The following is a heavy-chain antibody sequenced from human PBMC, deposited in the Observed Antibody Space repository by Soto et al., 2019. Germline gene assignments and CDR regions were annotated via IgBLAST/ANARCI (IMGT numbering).Heavy chain of an antibody. V-gene: IGHV1-18*01. J-gene: IGHJ3*02. CDR3: ARDIVATTPHNALYI. CDR2: ISAYNGNT. Sequence: QVQLVQSGAEVKKPGASVKVSCKASGYTFTRYGISWVRQAPGQGLEWMGWISAYNGNTNYAQKLQGRVTMTTDTSTSTAYMELRGLRSDYTAVYYCARDIVATTPHNALYIWGQGTMVTVSS. D-gene: IGHD5-12*01. CDR1: GYTFTRYG.